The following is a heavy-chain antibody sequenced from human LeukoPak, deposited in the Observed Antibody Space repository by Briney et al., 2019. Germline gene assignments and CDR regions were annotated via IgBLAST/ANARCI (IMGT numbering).Heavy chain of an antibody. CDR3: ARDYYDNSGYLNWFDP. Sequence: SETLSLTCAVYGGSFSGYYWSWIRQPPGKGLEWIGYIYYSGSTNYNPSLKSRVTISVDTSKNQFSLKLSSVTAADTAVYYCARDYYDNSGYLNWFDPWGQGTLVTVSS. J-gene: IGHJ5*02. D-gene: IGHD3-22*01. CDR2: IYYSGST. CDR1: GGSFSGYY. V-gene: IGHV4-59*01.